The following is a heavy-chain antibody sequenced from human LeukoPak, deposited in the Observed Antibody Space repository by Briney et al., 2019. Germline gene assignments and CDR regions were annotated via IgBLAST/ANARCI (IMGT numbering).Heavy chain of an antibody. Sequence: GGSLRLSCAASGFNFGSYGMHWVRQAPGKGLEWVAVISYDGSNKYYADSVKGRFTISRDNSKNTLYLQMNSLRAEDTAVYYCARDLVKRPAGTNFQYYYYYYGMDVWGQGTTVTVSS. CDR1: GFNFGSYG. CDR3: ARDLVKRPAGTNFQYYYYYYGMDV. V-gene: IGHV3-30*19. D-gene: IGHD6-13*01. CDR2: ISYDGSNK. J-gene: IGHJ6*02.